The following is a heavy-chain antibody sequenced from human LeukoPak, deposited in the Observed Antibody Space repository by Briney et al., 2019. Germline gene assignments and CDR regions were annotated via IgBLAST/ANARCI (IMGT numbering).Heavy chain of an antibody. CDR1: GGSISSYY. J-gene: IGHJ4*02. D-gene: IGHD6-19*01. CDR3: ASGSGWQVDY. V-gene: IGHV4-4*07. CDR2: ISGSGST. Sequence: SETLSLTCSVSGGSISSYYWSWIRQPAGRGLEWIGRISGSGSTNYNPSLRSRVTMSVDTSKNQLSLKLTSVTAADTAVYYCASGSGWQVDYWGQGILVTVSS.